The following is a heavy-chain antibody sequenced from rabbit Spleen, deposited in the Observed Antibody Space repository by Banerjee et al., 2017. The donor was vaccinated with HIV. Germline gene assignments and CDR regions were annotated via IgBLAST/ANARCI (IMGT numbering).Heavy chain of an antibody. Sequence: EESGGDLVQPEGSLTLTCTASGFTISSSYWICWVRQAPGKGLEWIACIYGGSSGTTHYASWAKGRFTISKTSSTTVTLQMTSLTAADTATYFCARDEANNGDYVFVLWGPGTLVTVS. J-gene: IGHJ4*01. D-gene: IGHD2-1*01. CDR2: IYGGSSGTT. V-gene: IGHV1S45*01. CDR3: ARDEANNGDYVFVL. CDR1: GFTISSSYW.